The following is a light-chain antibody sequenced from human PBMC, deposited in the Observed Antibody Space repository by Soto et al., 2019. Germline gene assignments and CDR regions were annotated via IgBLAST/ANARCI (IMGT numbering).Light chain of an antibody. Sequence: QSVLTQPPSVSAAPGQEVTISCSGSRSNIGNNFVSWYQHLPGTAPKLLIYDNNKRPSGIPDRFSGTKSGTSATLGITGLQTGDEAHYYCATWDSSLIAGVFGGGTKLTVL. J-gene: IGLJ2*01. V-gene: IGLV1-51*01. CDR3: ATWDSSLIAGV. CDR1: RSNIGNNF. CDR2: DNN.